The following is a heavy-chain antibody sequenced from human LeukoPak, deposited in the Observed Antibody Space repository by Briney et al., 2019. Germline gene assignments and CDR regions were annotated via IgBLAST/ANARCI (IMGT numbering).Heavy chain of an antibody. J-gene: IGHJ4*02. D-gene: IGHD6-13*01. CDR2: IYYSGST. Sequence: SETLSLTCTVSGGSISSSSYYWGWIRQPPGKGLEWIGSIYYSGSTYYNPSLKSRVTISVDTSKNQFSLKLSSVTAADTAVYYCARVVGGSWLGGYFDYWGQETLVTVSS. CDR1: GGSISSSSYY. V-gene: IGHV4-39*01. CDR3: ARVVGGSWLGGYFDY.